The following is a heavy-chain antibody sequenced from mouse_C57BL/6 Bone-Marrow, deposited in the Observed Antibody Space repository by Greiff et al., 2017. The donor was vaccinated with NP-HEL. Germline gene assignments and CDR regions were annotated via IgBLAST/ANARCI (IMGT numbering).Heavy chain of an antibody. D-gene: IGHD1-1*01. V-gene: IGHV1-72*01. J-gene: IGHJ1*03. CDR3: ARWHYGSSPGV. CDR2: IDPNSGGT. CDR1: GYTFTSYW. Sequence: QVQLKQPGAELVKPGASVKLSCKASGYTFTSYWMHWVKQRPGRGLEWIGRIDPNSGGTKYNEKFKSKATLTIDKPSSTAYMQLSSLTSEDSAVYYCARWHYGSSPGVWGTGTTVTVSS.